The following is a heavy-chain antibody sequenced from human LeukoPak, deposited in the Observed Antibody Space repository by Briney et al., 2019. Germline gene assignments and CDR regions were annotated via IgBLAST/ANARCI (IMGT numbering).Heavy chain of an antibody. Sequence: GGSLRLSCAASGFTFSSYAMSWVRQAPGKGLEWVSAISGSGGSTYYADSVKGRFTISRDNSKNALYLQMNSLRAEDTAVYYCWFRYQLLSIDYWGQGTLVTVSS. V-gene: IGHV3-23*01. CDR3: WFRYQLLSIDY. CDR2: ISGSGGST. J-gene: IGHJ4*02. D-gene: IGHD2-2*01. CDR1: GFTFSSYA.